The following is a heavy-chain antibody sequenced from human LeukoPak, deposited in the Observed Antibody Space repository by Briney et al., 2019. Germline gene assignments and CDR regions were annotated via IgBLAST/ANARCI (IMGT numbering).Heavy chain of an antibody. CDR3: AKAERVTMVRGDYYYYMDV. D-gene: IGHD3-10*01. CDR1: GFTFSSYE. CDR2: ISSSGRII. J-gene: IGHJ6*03. V-gene: IGHV3-48*03. Sequence: GGSLRLSCAVSGFTFSSYEMNWVRQAPGKGLEWVSYISSSGRIIYFADSVKGRFTISRDNAKNSLYLQMNSLRAEDTAVYYCAKAERVTMVRGDYYYYMDVWGKGTTVTVSS.